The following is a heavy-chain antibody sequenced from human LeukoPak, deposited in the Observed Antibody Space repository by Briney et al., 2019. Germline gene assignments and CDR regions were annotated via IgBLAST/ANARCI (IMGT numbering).Heavy chain of an antibody. CDR3: ARVGAGFRVASFDY. CDR2: IYYSGST. J-gene: IGHJ4*02. CDR1: GGSISSGDYY. D-gene: IGHD5-12*01. V-gene: IGHV4-30-4*01. Sequence: SQTLSLTCTVSGGSISSGDYYWSWIRQPPGKGLEWIGYIYYSGSTSYNQSLKGRVIISVDKPKNQFSLKLSSVTDADTAVYYCARVGAGFRVASFDYWGQGTLVTVSS.